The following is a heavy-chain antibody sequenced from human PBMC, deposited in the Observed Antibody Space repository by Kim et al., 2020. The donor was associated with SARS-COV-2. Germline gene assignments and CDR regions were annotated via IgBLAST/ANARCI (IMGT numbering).Heavy chain of an antibody. CDR2: IYYSGST. V-gene: IGHV4-39*01. CDR3: ARLGYCTGGVCYAGVY. Sequence: SETLSLTCTVSGGSISSSSYYWGWIRQPPGKGLEWIGSIYYSGSTYYNPSLKSRVTISVDTSKNQFSLKLSSVTAADTAVYYCARLGYCTGGVCYAGVYWGQGTLVTVSS. D-gene: IGHD2-8*02. CDR1: GGSISSSSYY. J-gene: IGHJ4*02.